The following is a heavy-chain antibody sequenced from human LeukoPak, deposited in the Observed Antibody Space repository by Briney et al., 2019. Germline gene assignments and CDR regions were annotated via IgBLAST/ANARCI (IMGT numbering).Heavy chain of an antibody. J-gene: IGHJ4*02. V-gene: IGHV1-2*02. CDR1: GYTFTSYY. CDR2: INPNSGRT. D-gene: IGHD3-22*01. CDR3: ARGTYYDSSAYSGVRLFDY. Sequence: GASVKVSCKASGYTFTSYYMHWVRQAPGQGLEWMGWINPNSGRTSYAQKFQGRVTMTSDTPISTAYMDLSSLRSDDTALYYCARGTYYDSSAYSGVRLFDYWGQGTLVTVSS.